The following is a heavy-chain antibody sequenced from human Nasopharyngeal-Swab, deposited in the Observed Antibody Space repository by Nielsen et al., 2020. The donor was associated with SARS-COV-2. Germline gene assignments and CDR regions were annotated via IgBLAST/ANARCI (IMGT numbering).Heavy chain of an antibody. CDR2: IVPVYHSP. CDR3: ARDRSPDAFDI. J-gene: IGHJ3*02. CDR1: GGTFSNYA. V-gene: IGHV1-69*13. Sequence: SVKVSCKASGGTFSNYAINWLRHVPGQGLAWMGGIVPVYHSPYYAQNFQGRLTITADEATSTVYMDLTSLRSDDTAVYYCARDRSPDAFDIWGQGTMVTVSS.